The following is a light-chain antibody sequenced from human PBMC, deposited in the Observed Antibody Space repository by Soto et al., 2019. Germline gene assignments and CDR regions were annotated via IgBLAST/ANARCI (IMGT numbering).Light chain of an antibody. CDR3: QQYNNWPRT. J-gene: IGKJ1*01. V-gene: IGKV3-15*01. CDR2: GAS. Sequence: EIVMTQSTATLSVSPGERATLSCRASQSVSSNLAWYQQKPGQAPRLLIYGASTRATGIPARFSGSGSGTDFTLTISSLQSADFAVYYCQQYNNWPRTFGQGTKVEIK. CDR1: QSVSSN.